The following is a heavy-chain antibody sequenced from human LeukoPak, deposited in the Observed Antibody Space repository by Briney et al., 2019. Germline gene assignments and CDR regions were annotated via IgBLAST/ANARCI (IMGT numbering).Heavy chain of an antibody. J-gene: IGHJ4*02. D-gene: IGHD3-10*01. CDR1: GYSISSGYY. V-gene: IGHV4-38-2*01. CDR3: ARGRAGSYRSYFDY. CDR2: IYHSGST. Sequence: SETLSLTCAVSGYSISSGYYWGWIRQPPGKGLEWIGSIYHSGSTCYNPSLQSRVTISVDTSKNQFSLNLSSVTAADTAVYYCARGRAGSYRSYFDYWGQGTLVTVSS.